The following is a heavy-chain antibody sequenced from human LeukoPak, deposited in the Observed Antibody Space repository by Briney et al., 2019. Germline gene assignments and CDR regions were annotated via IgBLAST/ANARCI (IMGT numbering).Heavy chain of an antibody. D-gene: IGHD2-8*01. CDR2: INHSGST. J-gene: IGHJ4*02. CDR3: ARAPWAQKVCYFDY. V-gene: IGHV4-30-2*01. Sequence: SQTLSLTCTVSGGSISSGGYYWSWIRQPPGKGLEWIGEINHSGSTNYNPSLKSRVTISVDTSKNQFSLKLSSVTAADTAVYYCARAPWAQKVCYFDYWGQGTLVTVSS. CDR1: GGSISSGGYY.